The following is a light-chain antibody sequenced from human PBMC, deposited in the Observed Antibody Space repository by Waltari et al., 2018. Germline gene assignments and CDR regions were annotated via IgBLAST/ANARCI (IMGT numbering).Light chain of an antibody. V-gene: IGKV3-20*01. CDR2: GAS. Sequence: TQSTGTLSLSPGDRANLSCRASQRVRTDYLAWYQQKPGQAPRLLIYGASSRSTGIPDKFSGSGSGTDFTLTISRLEPEDFAVYYCQQYGRSPYTFGQGTKLDIK. J-gene: IGKJ2*01. CDR3: QQYGRSPYT. CDR1: QRVRTDY.